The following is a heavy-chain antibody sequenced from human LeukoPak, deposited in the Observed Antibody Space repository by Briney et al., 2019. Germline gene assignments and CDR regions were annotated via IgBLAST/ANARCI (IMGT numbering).Heavy chain of an antibody. CDR2: ISVYYDNT. CDR1: GYTFTTYG. J-gene: IGHJ4*02. CDR3: ARVSNLYDSSGSHPCYLDY. D-gene: IGHD3-22*01. V-gene: IGHV1-18*01. Sequence: ASVKVSCKASGYTFTTYGISWVRQAPGQGLEWMGWISVYYDNTNYAQKFQGRVTMTRDTSTSTAYMELRGLRSDDTAVYYCARVSNLYDSSGSHPCYLDYWVQGTLVTVSS.